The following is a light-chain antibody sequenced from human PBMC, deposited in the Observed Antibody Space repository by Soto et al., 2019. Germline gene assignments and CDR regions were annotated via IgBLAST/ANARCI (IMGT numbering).Light chain of an antibody. J-gene: IGKJ1*01. CDR2: GAS. CDR3: QQYGSSGT. Sequence: NVFRQSPATLSLSPGERATLSCRASQSLSSSQLAWYQQKPGQAPRLLIYGASNRATGIPDRFSGSGSGTDFTLTISRLEPEDFAVYYCQQYGSSGTFGQGTKVDIK. V-gene: IGKV3-20*01. CDR1: QSLSSSQ.